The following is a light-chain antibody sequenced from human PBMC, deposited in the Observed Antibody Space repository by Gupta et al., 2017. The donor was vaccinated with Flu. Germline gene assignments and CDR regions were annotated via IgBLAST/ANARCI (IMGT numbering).Light chain of an antibody. J-gene: IGKJ2*01. Sequence: CKSSQSVLYSSNNKNYLAWYQQKPGQPPKLLIYWASTRESGVPDRFSGSGSGTDFTLTISSLQAEDVAVYYCQQYYRTHNGAFGQGTKLEIK. V-gene: IGKV4-1*01. CDR3: QQYYRTHNGA. CDR1: QSVLYSSNNKNY. CDR2: WAS.